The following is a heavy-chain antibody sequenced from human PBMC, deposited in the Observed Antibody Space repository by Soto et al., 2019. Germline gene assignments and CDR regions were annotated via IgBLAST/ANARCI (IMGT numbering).Heavy chain of an antibody. Sequence: GGSLRLSCAASGFNFSNHWMHWVRQRPGEGLVWVSRITSDGKSKAYAESVKGRFAISRDNAKNTLYLQMNGLAAEDTAVYYCARESGDWPLNWFDPWGQGTLVTVSS. CDR1: GFNFSNHW. V-gene: IGHV3-74*01. J-gene: IGHJ5*02. D-gene: IGHD2-21*02. CDR3: ARESGDWPLNWFDP. CDR2: ITSDGKSK.